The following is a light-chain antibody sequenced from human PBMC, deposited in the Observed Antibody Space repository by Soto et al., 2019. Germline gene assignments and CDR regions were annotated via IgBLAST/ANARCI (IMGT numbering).Light chain of an antibody. CDR3: SSYTSSNTLVI. CDR1: SSDVGGYNC. V-gene: IGLV2-14*01. Sequence: QSALTQPASVSGSPGQSITISCTGTSSDVGGYNCVSWYQQHPGKAHKLMIYDVSHRPSGVSNRFSGSKSGNTASLTISGLRAEDEADYYCSSYTSSNTLVIFGGGTKLTVL. CDR2: DVS. J-gene: IGLJ2*01.